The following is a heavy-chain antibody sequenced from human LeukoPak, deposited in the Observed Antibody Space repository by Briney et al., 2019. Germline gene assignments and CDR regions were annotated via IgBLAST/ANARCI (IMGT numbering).Heavy chain of an antibody. D-gene: IGHD2-2*01. CDR2: IYYSGST. CDR1: GGSISSSSYY. CDR3: ARAGSLERGHQLVYYFDY. V-gene: IGHV4-39*07. J-gene: IGHJ4*02. Sequence: PSETLSLTCTVSGGSISSSSYYWGWIRQPPGKGLEWIGSIYYSGSTYYNPSLKSRVTISVDTSKNQFSLKLSSVTAADTAVYYCARAGSLERGHQLVYYFDYWGQGTLVTVSS.